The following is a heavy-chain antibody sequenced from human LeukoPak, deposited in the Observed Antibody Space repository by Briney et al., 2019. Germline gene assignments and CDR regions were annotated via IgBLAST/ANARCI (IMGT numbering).Heavy chain of an antibody. CDR2: INPIDSYT. D-gene: IGHD3-10*01. V-gene: IGHV5-10-1*01. CDR3: ARRGSGSYLDFDY. Sequence: GESLKISCQGSGCSFTNYWISWVRQMPGKGLEWMGRINPIDSYTKYSPSFQGHVTILVDKSINTAYLQWSSLKASDTAIYYCARRGSGSYLDFDYWGQGTVVTVSS. CDR1: GCSFTNYW. J-gene: IGHJ4*02.